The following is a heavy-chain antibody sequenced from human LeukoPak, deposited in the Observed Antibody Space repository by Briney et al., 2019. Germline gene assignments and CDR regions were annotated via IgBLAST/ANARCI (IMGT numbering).Heavy chain of an antibody. CDR1: GFTFSSYS. CDR3: ARGGGWELLSPFDY. V-gene: IGHV3-48*04. D-gene: IGHD1-26*01. J-gene: IGHJ4*02. Sequence: GGSLRLSCAASGFTFSSYSMNWVRQAPGKGLEWVSYISSSSSTIYYADSVKGRFTISRDNAKNSLYLQMNSLRAEDTAVYYCARGGGWELLSPFDYWGQGTLVTVSS. CDR2: ISSSSSTI.